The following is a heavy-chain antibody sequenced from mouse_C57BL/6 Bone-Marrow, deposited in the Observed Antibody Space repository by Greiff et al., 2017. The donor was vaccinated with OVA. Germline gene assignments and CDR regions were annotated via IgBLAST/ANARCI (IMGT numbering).Heavy chain of an antibody. Sequence: VQLQQSGTVLARPGASVKMSCKTSGYTFTSYWMHWVKQRPGQGLEWIGAIYPGNSDNSYNQKFKGKAKLTAVTSASTAYMELSSLTNEDSAVYYCTRWNYYGSRGGYWYFDVWGTGTTVTVSS. CDR3: TRWNYYGSRGGYWYFDV. J-gene: IGHJ1*03. CDR2: IYPGNSDN. CDR1: GYTFTSYW. V-gene: IGHV1-5*01. D-gene: IGHD1-1*01.